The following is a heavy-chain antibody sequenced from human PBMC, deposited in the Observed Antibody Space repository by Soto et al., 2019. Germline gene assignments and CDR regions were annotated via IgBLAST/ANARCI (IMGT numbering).Heavy chain of an antibody. D-gene: IGHD6-6*01. CDR3: ARRAPRAALFYYYYGMDV. J-gene: IGHJ6*02. Sequence: PGGSLRLSCAASGFTFSSYSMNWVRQAPGKGLEWVSYISSSSSTIYYADSVKGRFTISRDNAKNSLYLQMNSLRDEDTAVYYCARRAPRAALFYYYYGMDVWGQGTTVTVSS. CDR1: GFTFSSYS. CDR2: ISSSSSTI. V-gene: IGHV3-48*02.